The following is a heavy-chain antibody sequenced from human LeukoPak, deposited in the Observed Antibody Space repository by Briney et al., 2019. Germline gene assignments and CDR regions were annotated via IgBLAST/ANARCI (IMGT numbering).Heavy chain of an antibody. V-gene: IGHV3-66*02. J-gene: IGHJ6*03. D-gene: IGHD6-13*01. CDR2: IYSGGST. Sequence: GGSLRLSSAASGFTVSSNYMSWVRQAPGKGLEWVSVIYSGGSTYYADSVKGRFTISRDNSKNTLYLQMNSLRAEDTAVYYCARDRRVYSSSWQLYYYYYMDVWGKGTTVTVSS. CDR1: GFTVSSNY. CDR3: ARDRRVYSSSWQLYYYYYMDV.